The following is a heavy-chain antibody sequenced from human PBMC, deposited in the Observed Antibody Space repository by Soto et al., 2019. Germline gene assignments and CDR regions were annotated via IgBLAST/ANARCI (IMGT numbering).Heavy chain of an antibody. CDR2: TIPLFDKT. CDR3: ARPRAPYSAMDG. Sequence: QVQLVQSGAEVKKPGSSVKVSCKASGGPSSNFTINWVRQAPGQGLECRGGTIPLFDKTHYVQKFQGRVTIHENEPTNTSHRALSSLRSDDPAVYYCARPRAPYSAMDGWGHGNTVNVSS. CDR1: GGPSSNFT. J-gene: IGHJ6*02. V-gene: IGHV1-69*12.